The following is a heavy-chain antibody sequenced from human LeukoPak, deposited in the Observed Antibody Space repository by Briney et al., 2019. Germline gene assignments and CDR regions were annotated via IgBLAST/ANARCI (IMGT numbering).Heavy chain of an antibody. CDR3: ARDLGDSSGYFDY. V-gene: IGHV3-7*01. CDR2: IKQDGSKK. J-gene: IGHJ4*02. D-gene: IGHD3-22*01. Sequence: PGGSLRLSCAASGFTFSSYWMSWVRQAPGKGLEWVANIKQDGSKKYYVDSVKGRFTISRDNAKNSLYLQMNSLRAEDTAVYYCARDLGDSSGYFDYWGQGTLVTVSS. CDR1: GFTFSSYW.